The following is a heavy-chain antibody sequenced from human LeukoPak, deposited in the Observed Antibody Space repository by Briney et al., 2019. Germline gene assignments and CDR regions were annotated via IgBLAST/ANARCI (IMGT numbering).Heavy chain of an antibody. V-gene: IGHV4-30-4*01. CDR1: GGSISSGDYY. J-gene: IGHJ5*02. CDR3: ARDGGYDFWSGYYTKVYWLDP. Sequence: SETLSLTCTVSGGSISSGDYYWSWIRQPPGKGLEWIGYIYYSGSTYYNPSLKSRVTISVDTSKNQFSLKLSSVTAADTAVYYCARDGGYDFWSGYYTKVYWLDPWGQGTLVTVSS. CDR2: IYYSGST. D-gene: IGHD3-3*01.